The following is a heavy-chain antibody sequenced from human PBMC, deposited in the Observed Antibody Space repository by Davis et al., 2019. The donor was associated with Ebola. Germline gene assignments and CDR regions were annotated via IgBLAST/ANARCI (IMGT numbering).Heavy chain of an antibody. CDR2: ISSSSSYI. V-gene: IGHV3-21*01. CDR1: GFTFSSYS. D-gene: IGHD6-13*01. Sequence: GGSLRLSCAASGFTFSSYSMNWVRQAPGKGLEWVSSISSSSSYIYYADSVKGRFTISRDNAKNSLYLQMNSLRAEDTAVYYCARARWVSSWYWDYWGRGTLVTVSS. CDR3: ARARWVSSWYWDY. J-gene: IGHJ4*02.